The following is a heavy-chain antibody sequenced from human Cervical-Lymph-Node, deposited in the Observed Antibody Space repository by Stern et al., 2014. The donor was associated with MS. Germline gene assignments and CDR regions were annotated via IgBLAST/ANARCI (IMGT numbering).Heavy chain of an antibody. CDR3: ARMAAAGPFDF. CDR1: RGPISSSV. Sequence: QVQLQESGPGLVKPSETLSLSCTVSRGPISSSVWSWLRQPPGKGLEWIGYIYNAGNTNYNPSLKSRVTISVDTSKNQFSLKLSSVTAADTAVYYCARMAAAGPFDFWGQGTLVTVSS. V-gene: IGHV4-59*01. D-gene: IGHD6-13*01. CDR2: IYNAGNT. J-gene: IGHJ4*02.